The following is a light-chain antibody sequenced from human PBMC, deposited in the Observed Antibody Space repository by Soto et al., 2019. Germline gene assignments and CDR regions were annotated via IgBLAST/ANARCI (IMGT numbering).Light chain of an antibody. CDR2: FESSGSY. Sequence: QSVLTQSSSASASLGSSVKLTCTLSSGHSSYVIVWHQQQPGKAPRYLMKFESSGSYNKGSGVPDRFSGSSSGADRHLTISDLQSEDEADYYCETWDTNTRIFGGGTKLTVL. CDR1: SGHSSYV. CDR3: ETWDTNTRI. J-gene: IGLJ2*01. V-gene: IGLV4-60*03.